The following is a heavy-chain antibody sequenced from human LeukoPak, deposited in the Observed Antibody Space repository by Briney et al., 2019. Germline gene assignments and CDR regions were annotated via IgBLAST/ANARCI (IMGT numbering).Heavy chain of an antibody. Sequence: YTDSVKGRFTISRDNSKNTVYLQMNSLGGEDTAVYYCARENPRGYNYGRHFDFWGQGTLVTVSS. J-gene: IGHJ4*02. CDR3: ARENPRGYNYGRHFDF. V-gene: IGHV3-33*01. D-gene: IGHD5-18*01.